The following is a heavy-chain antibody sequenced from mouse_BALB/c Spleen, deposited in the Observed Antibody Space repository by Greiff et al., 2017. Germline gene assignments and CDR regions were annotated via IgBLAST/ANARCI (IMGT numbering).Heavy chain of an antibody. CDR1: GFSLTSYG. Sequence: VKLVESGPGLVQPSQSLSITCTVSGFSLTSYGVHWVRQSPGKGLEWLGVIWSGGSTDYNAAFISRLSISKDNSKSQVFFKMNSLQANDTAIYYCARSTMSTTAWFAYWGQGTLVTVSA. CDR3: ARSTMSTTAWFAY. J-gene: IGHJ3*01. V-gene: IGHV2-2*02. CDR2: IWSGGST. D-gene: IGHD2-4*01.